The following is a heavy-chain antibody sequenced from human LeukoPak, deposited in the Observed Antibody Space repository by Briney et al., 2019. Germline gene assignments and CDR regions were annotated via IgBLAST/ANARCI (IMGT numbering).Heavy chain of an antibody. CDR3: ARGGWYAFDI. D-gene: IGHD6-19*01. J-gene: IGHJ3*02. V-gene: IGHV6-1*01. Sequence: SQTLPLTCAISGDSVSSNSSAWNWIRQSPSRGLEWLGRTYYRSNRYNDYAVSVKSRITIKPDTSKNQVSLQLNSVTPEDTAVYYCARGGWYAFDIWGQGTMVTVSS. CDR2: TYYRSNRYN. CDR1: GDSVSSNSSA.